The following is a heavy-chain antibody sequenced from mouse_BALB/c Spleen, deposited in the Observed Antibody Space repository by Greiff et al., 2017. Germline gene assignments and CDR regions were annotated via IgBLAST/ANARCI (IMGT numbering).Heavy chain of an antibody. Sequence: QVQLKESGPGLVAPSQSLSITCTVSGFSLTSYGVHWVRQPPGKGLEWLGVIWAGGSTNYNSALMSRLSISKDNSKSQVFLKMNSLQTDDTAMYYCASPGSQFAYWGQGTLVTVSA. J-gene: IGHJ3*01. D-gene: IGHD4-1*01. CDR2: IWAGGST. V-gene: IGHV2-9*02. CDR1: GFSLTSYG. CDR3: ASPGSQFAY.